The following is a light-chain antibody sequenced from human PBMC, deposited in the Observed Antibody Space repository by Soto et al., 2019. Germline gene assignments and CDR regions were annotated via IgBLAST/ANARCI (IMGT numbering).Light chain of an antibody. V-gene: IGKV1-5*01. J-gene: IGKJ1*01. Sequence: DIQMTQSPSTLSASVGDRVTITCRASQSISSWLAWYQQKPGKAPKLLIYDASSVESGVPSRFRGSGSGTEFTLTISSLQPDDFATYSCQQYNSYRWTFGQGTKVEIK. CDR3: QQYNSYRWT. CDR2: DAS. CDR1: QSISSW.